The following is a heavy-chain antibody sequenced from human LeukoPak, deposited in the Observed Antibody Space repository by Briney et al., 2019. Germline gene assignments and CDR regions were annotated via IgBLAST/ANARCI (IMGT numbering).Heavy chain of an antibody. D-gene: IGHD3-22*01. CDR3: ARKYYDSSGYYYADNWFDP. CDR1: GGTFSSYA. Sequence: ASVKVSCKASGGTFSSYAISWVRQAPGQGLEWMGWINPNSGGTNYAQKFQGRVTMTRDTSISTAYMELSRLRSDDTAVYYCARKYYDSSGYYYADNWFDPWGQGTLVTVSS. CDR2: INPNSGGT. J-gene: IGHJ5*02. V-gene: IGHV1-2*02.